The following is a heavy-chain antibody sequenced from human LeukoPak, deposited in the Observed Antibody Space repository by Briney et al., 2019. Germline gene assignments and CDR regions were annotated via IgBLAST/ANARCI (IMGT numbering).Heavy chain of an antibody. CDR3: ARASRDGYTDY. V-gene: IGHV4-59*08. D-gene: IGHD5-24*01. CDR1: GGSISSYY. J-gene: IGHJ4*02. Sequence: PSETLSLTCTVSGGSISSYYWSRIRQPPGKGLEWIGYIYYSGSTNYNPSLKSRVTISVDTSKNQFSLKLSSVTAADTAVYYCARASRDGYTDYWGQGTLVTVSS. CDR2: IYYSGST.